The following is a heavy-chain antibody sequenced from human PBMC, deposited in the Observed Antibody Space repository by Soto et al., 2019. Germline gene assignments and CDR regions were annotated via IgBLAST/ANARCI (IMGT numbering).Heavy chain of an antibody. CDR2: IIPILGIA. CDR3: ARVQLLKHKPYYYYYMDV. CDR1: GGTFSSYT. Sequence: LVKVSCKASGGTFSSYTISWVRQAPGQGLEWMGRIIPILGIANYAQKFQGRVTITSDKSTSTAYMELRSLRSEDTAVYYCARVQLLKHKPYYYYYMDVWGKGTTVTVSS. D-gene: IGHD2-21*01. V-gene: IGHV1-69*02. J-gene: IGHJ6*03.